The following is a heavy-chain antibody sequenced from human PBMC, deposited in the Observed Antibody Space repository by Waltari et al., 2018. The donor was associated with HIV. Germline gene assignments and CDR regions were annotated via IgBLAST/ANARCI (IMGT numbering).Heavy chain of an antibody. CDR3: ARDPQYCSSTSCSYYFDY. Sequence: QVQLVEPGGGVVQPGRAPRLACAAYGSRFRNYSIHYRRQAPGKGLEWVAVISYDGSNKYYADSVKGRFTISRDNSKNTLYLQMNSLRAEDTAVYYCARDPQYCSSTSCSYYFDYWGQGTLVTVSS. D-gene: IGHD2-2*01. J-gene: IGHJ4*02. CDR2: ISYDGSNK. V-gene: IGHV3-30-3*01. CDR1: GSRFRNYS.